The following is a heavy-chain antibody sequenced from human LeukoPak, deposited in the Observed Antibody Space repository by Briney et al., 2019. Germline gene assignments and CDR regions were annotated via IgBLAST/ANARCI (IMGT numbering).Heavy chain of an antibody. CDR2: VSKSGGTM. Sequence: GGSLRLSCEASGFTFSSHEMNWFRQAPGKGLEWVSYVSKSGGTMKNADSVKGRFTVSRDDAKNSLYLQMNSLTAEDTAVYYCATAVIRGRGTMVTVSS. J-gene: IGHJ3*02. CDR1: GFTFSSHE. CDR3: ATAVI. V-gene: IGHV3-48*03.